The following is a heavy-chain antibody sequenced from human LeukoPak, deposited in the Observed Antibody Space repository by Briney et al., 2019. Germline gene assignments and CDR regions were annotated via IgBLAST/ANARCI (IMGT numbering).Heavy chain of an antibody. Sequence: SVKVSCKASGGTFTRYTIRWVRQAPGQGHEWMGRIIPILGIANYAQKFQGRVTITADKSTSTAYRELSSLRSEDTAVYYCARETVTTVFWFDPWGQGTLVTVSS. CDR3: ARETVTTVFWFDP. J-gene: IGHJ5*02. D-gene: IGHD4-11*01. CDR2: IIPILGIA. V-gene: IGHV1-69*04. CDR1: GGTFTRYT.